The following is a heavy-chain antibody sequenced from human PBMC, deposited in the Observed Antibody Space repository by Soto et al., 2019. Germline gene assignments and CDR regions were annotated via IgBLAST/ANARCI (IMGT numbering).Heavy chain of an antibody. J-gene: IGHJ4*02. CDR1: GFTFRGYW. V-gene: IGHV3-74*03. CDR2: INGDGSVT. Sequence: PGGSLRLSCAASGFTFRGYWMRWVRQVPGKGLEWVLRINGDGSVTQCADSVKGRFTISRDNVNNTLHLQMDSLRAEDTAVYYCARPRYSGIYCDYWGQGVLVTVYS. D-gene: IGHD6-13*01. CDR3: ARPRYSGIYCDY.